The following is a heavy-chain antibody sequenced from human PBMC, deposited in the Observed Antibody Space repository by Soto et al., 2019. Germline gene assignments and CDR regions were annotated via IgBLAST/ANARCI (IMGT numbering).Heavy chain of an antibody. D-gene: IGHD3-22*01. CDR2: INPSGGST. V-gene: IGHV1-46*01. CDR1: GYTFTSYY. CDR3: ATQEGYYYDSSRYVWFDP. J-gene: IGHJ5*02. Sequence: ASVKVSCKASGYTFTSYYMHWVRQAPGQGLEWMGIINPSGGSTSYAQKFQGRVTMTRDTSTSTVYMELSSLRSEDTAVYYCATQEGYYYDSSRYVWFDPWGPGTLVTVSS.